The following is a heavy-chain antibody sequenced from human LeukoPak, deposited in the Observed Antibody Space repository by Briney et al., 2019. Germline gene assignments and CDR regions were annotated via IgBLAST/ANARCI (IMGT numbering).Heavy chain of an antibody. CDR1: GGSISSGY. CDR3: AGGSGASWFDP. CDR2: IYNSGRS. Sequence: PSETLSLTCSVSGGSISSGYWSWIRQPPEKGLEWIAYIYNSGRSNYNPSLKSRVTISLDTSKNQFSLKLSSVTAADTAVYYCAGGSGASWFDPWGQGTLVTVSS. V-gene: IGHV4-59*01. D-gene: IGHD2-8*02. J-gene: IGHJ5*02.